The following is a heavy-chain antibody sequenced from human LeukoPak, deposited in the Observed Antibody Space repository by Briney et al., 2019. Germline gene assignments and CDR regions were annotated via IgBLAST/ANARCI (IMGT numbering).Heavy chain of an antibody. CDR3: ARVNYSGNFYFDY. V-gene: IGHV4-38-2*02. Sequence: SETLSLTCSVSGYSISSGYYWGWIRQPPGQGLEWIGSIYHSGNTYYNPSLKSRLTISVDTSKNQFSLKLSSVTAADTAIYYCARVNYSGNFYFDYWGQGTLVTVSS. CDR2: IYHSGNT. CDR1: GYSISSGYY. J-gene: IGHJ4*02. D-gene: IGHD4-23*01.